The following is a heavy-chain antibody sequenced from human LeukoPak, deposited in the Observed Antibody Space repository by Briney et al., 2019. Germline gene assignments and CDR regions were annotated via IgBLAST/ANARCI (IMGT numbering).Heavy chain of an antibody. V-gene: IGHV4-34*01. CDR3: ARGLRAVADPFDY. J-gene: IGHJ4*02. CDR2: TNHSGST. Sequence: SETLSLTCAVYGGSFSGYYWSWIRQPPGKGLEWIGETNHSGSTNYNPSLKSRVTISVDTSKNQFSLKLSSVTAADTAVYYCARGLRAVADPFDYWGQGTLVTVSS. D-gene: IGHD6-19*01. CDR1: GGSFSGYY.